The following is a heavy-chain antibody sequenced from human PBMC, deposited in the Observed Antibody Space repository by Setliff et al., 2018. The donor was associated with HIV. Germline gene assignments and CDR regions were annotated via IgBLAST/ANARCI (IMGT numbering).Heavy chain of an antibody. CDR2: INHSGST. CDR3: ARGARLLAGYSDRWDYYYMAV. D-gene: IGHD6-13*01. V-gene: IGHV4-34*01. J-gene: IGHJ6*03. Sequence: SETLSLTCTVSGGSISSYYWIWIRQPPGKGLEWIGEINHSGSTHYNPSLKSRSTISVDTSKNQFSLKVNSVTAADTAVYYCARGARLLAGYSDRWDYYYMAVWGKGTTVTVSS. CDR1: GGSISSYY.